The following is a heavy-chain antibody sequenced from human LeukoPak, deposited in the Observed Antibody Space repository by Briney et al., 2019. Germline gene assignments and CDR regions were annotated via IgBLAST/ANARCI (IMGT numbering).Heavy chain of an antibody. CDR3: ARASHIAAAVLTVFDY. J-gene: IGHJ4*02. D-gene: IGHD6-13*01. V-gene: IGHV4-61*02. CDR2: IYTSGST. CDR1: GGSISSGSYY. Sequence: SQTLSLTCTVSGGSISSGSYYWSWIRQPAGKGLEWIGRIYTSGSTNYNPSLKSRVTISVDTSKNQFSLKLSSVTAADTAVYYCARASHIAAAVLTVFDYWGQGTLVTVSS.